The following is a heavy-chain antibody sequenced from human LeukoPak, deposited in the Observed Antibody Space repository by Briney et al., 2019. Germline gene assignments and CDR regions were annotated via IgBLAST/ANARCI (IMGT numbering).Heavy chain of an antibody. V-gene: IGHV3-53*05. CDR1: GFTVSNNY. Sequence: GGSLRLSCAASGFTVSNNYMSWVRQTPGKGLEWVSVIYVGGSAYYADSVKGRFTISGDSSKNTLYLQMNSLRAEDTAVYYCARGGTAMIVVVRFDYWGQGTLVTVSS. CDR2: IYVGGSA. CDR3: ARGGTAMIVVVRFDY. D-gene: IGHD3-22*01. J-gene: IGHJ4*02.